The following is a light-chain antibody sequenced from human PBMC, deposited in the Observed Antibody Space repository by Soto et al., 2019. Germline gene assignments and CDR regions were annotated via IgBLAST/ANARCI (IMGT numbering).Light chain of an antibody. J-gene: IGKJ2*01. V-gene: IGKV2-28*01. CDR2: LGS. Sequence: IVMTQSPLSLPVTPGEPASISCRSSQSLLHTSGDNYLDWYVQKPGQSPQLLIYLGSRRASGVPDRFSGSGSGTDFTLKISRVEAEDVGTYYCMQDLQNLPYTLGQGTKVDIK. CDR1: QSLLHTSGDNY. CDR3: MQDLQNLPYT.